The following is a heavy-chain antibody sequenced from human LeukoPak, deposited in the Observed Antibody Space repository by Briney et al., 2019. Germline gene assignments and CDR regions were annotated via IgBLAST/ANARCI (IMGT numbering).Heavy chain of an antibody. J-gene: IGHJ3*02. Sequence: PGGSLRLSCAASGFTFSGYVMQWVRQAPGKGLEWVSGISRSGPTYYRDSVKGRFTISRDNSKDTLYLQMDSLRAEDTATYYCAKGESFAFAMWGQGTMVTVSS. V-gene: IGHV3-23*01. CDR1: GFTFSGYV. CDR3: AKGESFAFAM. CDR2: ISRSGPT.